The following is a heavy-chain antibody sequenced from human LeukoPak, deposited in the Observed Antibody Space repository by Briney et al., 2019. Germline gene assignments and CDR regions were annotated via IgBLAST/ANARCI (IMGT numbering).Heavy chain of an antibody. CDR1: GYSIRSGDY. V-gene: IGHV4-38-2*02. Sequence: SETLSLTCTVSGYSIRSGDYWGWIRQPPGKGLEWIGNIYHSGSTYYNPSLKSRVIISVDTSKNHFSLKLSSVTAADTAVYYCAREVVAGAYYYMDVWGKGTTVTVSS. CDR3: AREVVAGAYYYMDV. CDR2: IYHSGST. J-gene: IGHJ6*03. D-gene: IGHD6-19*01.